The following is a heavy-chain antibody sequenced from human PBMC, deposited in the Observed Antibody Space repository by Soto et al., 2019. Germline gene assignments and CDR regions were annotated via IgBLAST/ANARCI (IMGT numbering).Heavy chain of an antibody. V-gene: IGHV4-61*01. J-gene: IGHJ5*02. CDR3: ARDVKFEVVGGFDP. Sequence: SENLSLTCTVSGGSVSSGNYYWSWIRQPPGKGLEWIGYVYYSGSTIYNPSLKSRVTISVDTSKSQVSLKLNSVTAADTAVYYCARDVKFEVVGGFDPWGQGTLVTV. CDR1: GGSVSSGNYY. D-gene: IGHD3-3*01. CDR2: VYYSGST.